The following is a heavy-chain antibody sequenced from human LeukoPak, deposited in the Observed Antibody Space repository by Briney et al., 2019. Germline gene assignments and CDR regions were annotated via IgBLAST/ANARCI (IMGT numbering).Heavy chain of an antibody. CDR3: AIAFQWELLGPAAFDI. D-gene: IGHD1-26*01. Sequence: PGGSLRLSCAASGFTFSSYSMNWVRQAPGKGLEWVSSISSSSSYIYYADSVKGRFTISRDNAKNSLYLQMNSLRAEDTAVYYCAIAFQWELLGPAAFDIWGQGTMVTVSS. V-gene: IGHV3-21*01. CDR2: ISSSSSYI. CDR1: GFTFSSYS. J-gene: IGHJ3*02.